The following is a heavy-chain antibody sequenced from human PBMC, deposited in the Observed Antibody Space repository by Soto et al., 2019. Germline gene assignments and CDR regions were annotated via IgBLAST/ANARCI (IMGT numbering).Heavy chain of an antibody. J-gene: IGHJ5*02. Sequence: SQTLSLTCAISGDSVSSYSAAWNWIRQSPSGGLEWLGRTYYGSRFFSDYAESVKSRIIINPDTSKNQYSLQLKSVTPEDTAVSYCVRDLYSSSGWFDTWGPGTPVTFT. CDR1: GDSVSSYSAA. CDR2: TYYGSRFFS. V-gene: IGHV6-1*01. CDR3: VRDLYSSSGWFDT. D-gene: IGHD3-10*01.